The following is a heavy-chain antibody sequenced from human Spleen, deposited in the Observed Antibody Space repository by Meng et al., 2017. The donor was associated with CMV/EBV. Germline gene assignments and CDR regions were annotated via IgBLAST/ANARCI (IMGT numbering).Heavy chain of an antibody. J-gene: IGHJ4*02. CDR3: AKVRLGELSTLDY. Sequence: CAASGFNFSSDARGGVRQAPGKGLEWVSNISGSGGNTYYADSVKGRFTISRDNSKNTLSVQMNSLRAEDTAVYYCAKVRLGELSTLDYWGQGTLVSLL. V-gene: IGHV3-23*01. D-gene: IGHD3-16*02. CDR2: ISGSGGNT. CDR1: GFNFSSDA.